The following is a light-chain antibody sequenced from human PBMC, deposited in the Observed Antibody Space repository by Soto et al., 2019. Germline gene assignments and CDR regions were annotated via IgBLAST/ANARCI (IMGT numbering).Light chain of an antibody. Sequence: IVMTQSPATLSVSPGERATLSCRASQSVSSNLAWYQQKPGQAPRLLIYGASTRATGIPASFSGSGSGTEFILTISSLQSEDFAVYYCQQYHKWPLTFGGGTKV. CDR2: GAS. V-gene: IGKV3-15*01. J-gene: IGKJ4*01. CDR1: QSVSSN. CDR3: QQYHKWPLT.